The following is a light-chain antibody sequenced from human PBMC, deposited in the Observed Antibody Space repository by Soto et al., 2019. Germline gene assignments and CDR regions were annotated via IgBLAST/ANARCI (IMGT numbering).Light chain of an antibody. CDR2: DAS. J-gene: IGKJ2*01. CDR1: QDINNY. Sequence: DVLMTQSPSSLSASVGDRVTITCQASQDINNYLNWYQQKPGKAPKLLIYDASNLETGDPLRFSGSGSGTEFTFTISSLQPEDIATYYCQQCDKFPFTFGQGTKLEMK. CDR3: QQCDKFPFT. V-gene: IGKV1-33*01.